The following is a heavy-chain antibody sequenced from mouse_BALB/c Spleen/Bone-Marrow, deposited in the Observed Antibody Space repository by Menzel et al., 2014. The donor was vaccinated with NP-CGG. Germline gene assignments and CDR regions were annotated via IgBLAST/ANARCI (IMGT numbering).Heavy chain of an antibody. Sequence: DVKLQESGPDLVKPSQSLSLTCTVTGYSITSGYSWHWIRQFPGNKLEWMGYIHYSGSTNYNPSLKSRISITRDTSKNQFFLQVNSVTTEDTATYYCARWRYDPYAMDYWGQGTSVTVSS. V-gene: IGHV3-1*02. CDR3: ARWRYDPYAMDY. CDR1: GYSITSGYS. J-gene: IGHJ4*01. D-gene: IGHD2-14*01. CDR2: IHYSGST.